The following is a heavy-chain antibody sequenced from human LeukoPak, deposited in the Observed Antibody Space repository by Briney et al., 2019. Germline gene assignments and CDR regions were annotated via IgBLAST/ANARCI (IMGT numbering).Heavy chain of an antibody. CDR1: GYTFTSYY. D-gene: IGHD4-11*01. V-gene: IGHV1-46*01. J-gene: IGHJ5*02. CDR3: ARGLPDYRAPA. Sequence: ASVKVSCKASGYTFTSYYMHWVRQSPGQELEWMGIINPSGGSTSYAQKFQGRVTMTRDTSTSTVYMELSSLRSEDTAVYYCARGLPDYRAPAWGQGTLVTVSS. CDR2: INPSGGST.